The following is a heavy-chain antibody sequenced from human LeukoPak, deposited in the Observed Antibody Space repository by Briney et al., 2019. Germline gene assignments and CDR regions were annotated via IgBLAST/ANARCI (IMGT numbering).Heavy chain of an antibody. D-gene: IGHD6-19*01. CDR3: ARAKGLAVAGLVGY. Sequence: SVKVSCKASGGTFSSYAISWVRQAPGQRLEWMGRIIPILGIANYAQKFQGRVTITADKSTSTAYMELSSLRSEDTAVYYCARAKGLAVAGLVGYWGQGTLVTVSS. CDR1: GGTFSSYA. J-gene: IGHJ4*02. V-gene: IGHV1-69*04. CDR2: IIPILGIA.